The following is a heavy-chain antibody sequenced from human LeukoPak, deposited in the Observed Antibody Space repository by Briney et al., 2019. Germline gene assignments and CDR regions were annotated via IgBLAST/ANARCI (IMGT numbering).Heavy chain of an antibody. Sequence: PSETLSLTCTVSGGSISSNSYYWGWIRQPPGKGLEWVGTIYYSGSTYLNPSLKSRVTISVDTSKNQFSLKLSSVTAADTAVYYCARPHGYHFAVSRKYFDYWGQGTLVTVSS. V-gene: IGHV4-39*01. CDR3: ARPHGYHFAVSRKYFDY. D-gene: IGHD5-24*01. J-gene: IGHJ4*02. CDR2: IYYSGST. CDR1: GGSISSNSYY.